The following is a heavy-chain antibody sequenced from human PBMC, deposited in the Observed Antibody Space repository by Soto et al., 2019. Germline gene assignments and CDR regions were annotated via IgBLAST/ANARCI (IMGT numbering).Heavy chain of an antibody. D-gene: IGHD3-22*01. V-gene: IGHV2-26*01. Sequence: SGPTLVNPTETLTLTCTVSGFSLTIDRMGVSWIRQPPGNALECLAHIFSNDEKSYRTSLKRRLTISKDTSKSQVVLTMTKMDPVDTATYYCARIRRYYHSSAYYYYFDYWGQGKMVAV. J-gene: IGHJ4*02. CDR1: GFSLTIDRMG. CDR3: ARIRRYYHSSAYYYYFDY. CDR2: IFSNDEK.